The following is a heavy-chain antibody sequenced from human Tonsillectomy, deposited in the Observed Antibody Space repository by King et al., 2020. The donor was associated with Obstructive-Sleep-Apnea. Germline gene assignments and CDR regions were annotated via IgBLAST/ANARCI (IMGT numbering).Heavy chain of an antibody. J-gene: IGHJ4*02. V-gene: IGHV4-4*09. CDR3: AKFGSGGFDD. D-gene: IGHD3-10*01. CDR2: IFPSGTA. Sequence: VQLQESGPGLVKPSETLSLTCTVSGDSITSHFWSWIRPSPGKGLEWIAYIFPSGTAKYNPSLGSRVSISVDTSKNQFSLTVNSVTAADTALYYCAKFGSGGFDDWGQGTLVTVSS. CDR1: GDSITSHF.